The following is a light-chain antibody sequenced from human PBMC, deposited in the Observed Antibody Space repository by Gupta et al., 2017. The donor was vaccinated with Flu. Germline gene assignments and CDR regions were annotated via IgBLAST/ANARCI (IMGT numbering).Light chain of an antibody. Sequence: PSFMSASVGDRVTITCRASQGMGRYLAWYQQKPGIAPKLLIYATSTVKSGVPSRFSGSGSGTEFTLTIDSLQPEDFANYYCEQYDNYPFTFGHGTKVDVK. V-gene: IGKV1-9*01. CDR3: EQYDNYPFT. CDR1: QGMGRY. CDR2: ATS. J-gene: IGKJ3*01.